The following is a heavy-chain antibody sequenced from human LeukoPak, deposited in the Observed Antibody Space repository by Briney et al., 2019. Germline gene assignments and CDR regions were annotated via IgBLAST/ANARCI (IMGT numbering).Heavy chain of an antibody. J-gene: IGHJ4*01. Sequence: ASVKVSCKASGYTFTNYYMHWVRQAPGQGLEWMGIIRHSGGTIYAQKFQGRVAMTGDTSTSTVYMELSSLRSEDTALYYCAREGEGGTFYYRGLGTLVKVPS. D-gene: IGHD3-16*01. CDR2: IRHSGGT. CDR3: AREGEGGTFYY. V-gene: IGHV1-46*01. CDR1: GYTFTNYY.